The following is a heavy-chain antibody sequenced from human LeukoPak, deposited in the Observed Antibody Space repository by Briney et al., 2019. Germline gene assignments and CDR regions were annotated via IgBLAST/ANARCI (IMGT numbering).Heavy chain of an antibody. CDR1: GGSFCGYY. Sequence: PSETLSLTCAVYGGSFCGYYWSWIRQPPGKGLEWIGEMNHSGSTNYNPSLKSRVTISVDTSKNQFSLKLSSVTAADTGVYYCARVDGDYFGWFDPWGQGTLVTVSS. V-gene: IGHV4-34*01. CDR2: MNHSGST. CDR3: ARVDGDYFGWFDP. J-gene: IGHJ5*02. D-gene: IGHD4-17*01.